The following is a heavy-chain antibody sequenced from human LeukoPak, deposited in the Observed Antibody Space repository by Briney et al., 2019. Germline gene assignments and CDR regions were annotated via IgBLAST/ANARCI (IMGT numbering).Heavy chain of an antibody. J-gene: IGHJ4*02. CDR1: GFTFSSYA. CDR3: ARGSDIVATDGELDH. D-gene: IGHD5-12*01. Sequence: PGGSLRLSCAASGFTFSSYAMHWVRQAPGKGLEGGAVISYDGSNKYYADSVKGRFTISRDNSKNTLYLQMNSLRAEDTAVYYCARGSDIVATDGELDHWGQGTLVTVSS. V-gene: IGHV3-30-3*01. CDR2: ISYDGSNK.